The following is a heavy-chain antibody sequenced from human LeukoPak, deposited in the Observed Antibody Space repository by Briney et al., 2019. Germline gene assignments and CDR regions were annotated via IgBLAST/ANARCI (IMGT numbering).Heavy chain of an antibody. CDR1: GGSISSGGYY. CDR3: ARASKRYGIAAAGPSDY. D-gene: IGHD6-13*01. Sequence: SETLSLTCTVSGGSISSGGYYWSWIRQPPGKGLEWIGYIYHSGSTYYNPSLKSRVTISVDRSKNQFSLKLSSVTAADTAVYYCARASKRYGIAAAGPSDYWGQGTLVTVSS. J-gene: IGHJ4*02. CDR2: IYHSGST. V-gene: IGHV4-30-2*01.